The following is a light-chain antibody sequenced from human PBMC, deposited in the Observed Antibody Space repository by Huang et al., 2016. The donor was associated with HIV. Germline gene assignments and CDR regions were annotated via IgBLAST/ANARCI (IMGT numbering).Light chain of an antibody. V-gene: IGKV1-NL1*01. CDR3: QQYYVAPMYT. CDR2: DAS. Sequence: DIQMTQSTSSLSASVGDRVTITCRASHDISNSLAWYQQKLGKAPKLLVYDASKLESGVPARCSGGRSGTDYTLTINSLQPEDFATYYCQQYYVAPMYTFGQGTKLEIK. CDR1: HDISNS. J-gene: IGKJ2*01.